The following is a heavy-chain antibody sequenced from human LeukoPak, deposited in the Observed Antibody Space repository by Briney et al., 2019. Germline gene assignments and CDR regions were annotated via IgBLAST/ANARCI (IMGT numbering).Heavy chain of an antibody. CDR1: GYTFTGYY. J-gene: IGHJ5*02. V-gene: IGHV1-2*02. D-gene: IGHD3-10*01. Sequence: ASVKVSCKASGYTFTGYYVHWVRQAPGQGLAWMGWVNPNSGGTNYAQKFQGRVTMTRDSSISTAYMELIRLTSDDTAVYYCARDTGNYYGSSGSYYNPWGQGTLVTVSS. CDR2: VNPNSGGT. CDR3: ARDTGNYYGSSGSYYNP.